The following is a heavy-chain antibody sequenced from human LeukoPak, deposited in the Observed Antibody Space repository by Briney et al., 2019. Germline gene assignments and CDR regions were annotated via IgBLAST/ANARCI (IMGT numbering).Heavy chain of an antibody. D-gene: IGHD2-21*02. CDR1: GFTFSSYA. J-gene: IGHJ3*02. CDR2: ISYDGSNK. CDR3: ARKICGGDCYIDAFDI. Sequence: GESLRLSCAASGFTFSSYAMHWVRQAPGKGLEWVAVISYDGSNKYYADSVKGRFTISRDNSKNTLYLQMNSLRAEDTAVYYCARKICGGDCYIDAFDIWGQGTMVTVSS. V-gene: IGHV3-30*04.